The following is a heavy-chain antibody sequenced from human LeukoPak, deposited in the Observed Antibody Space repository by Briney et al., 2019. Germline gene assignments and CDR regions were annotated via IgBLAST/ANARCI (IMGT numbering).Heavy chain of an antibody. CDR1: GDSISSYS. Sequence: SSETLSLTCTVSGDSISSYSWSWIQQPPGRGLEWIGYIYYTGSTNYNPSLKSRVTISVDTSKNQFSLKVRSVTAADTAVYYCARGPHTGVNYYDSSGYYYWGQGTLVTVSS. D-gene: IGHD3-22*01. CDR2: IYYTGST. CDR3: ARGPHTGVNYYDSSGYYY. V-gene: IGHV4-59*12. J-gene: IGHJ4*02.